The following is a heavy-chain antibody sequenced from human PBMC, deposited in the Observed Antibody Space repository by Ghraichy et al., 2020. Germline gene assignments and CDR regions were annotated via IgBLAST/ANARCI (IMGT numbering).Heavy chain of an antibody. CDR1: GFTFSSYS. CDR2: ISGSSGFI. J-gene: IGHJ6*02. CDR3: ARMEYYDFWSGSEVTYYYYGMDV. Sequence: GESLNISCAASGFTFSSYSMNWVRQAPGKGLEWVSFISGSSGFIYYADSVKGRFTISRDNAKNSLYLQMNSLRAEDTAVYYCARMEYYDFWSGSEVTYYYYGMDVWGQGTTVTVSS. D-gene: IGHD3-3*01. V-gene: IGHV3-21*01.